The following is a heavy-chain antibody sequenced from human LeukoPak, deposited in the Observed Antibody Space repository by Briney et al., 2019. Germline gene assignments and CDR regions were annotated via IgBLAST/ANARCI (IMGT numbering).Heavy chain of an antibody. CDR1: GFTFGDYY. CDR3: ARDRGYSGYDFVPLLDY. J-gene: IGHJ4*02. V-gene: IGHV3-11*01. Sequence: GGSLRLSCAASGFTFGDYYMSWIRQAPGKGLEWVSYISSSGSTIYYADSVKGRFTISRDNAKNSLYLQMNSLRAEDTAVYYCARDRGYSGYDFVPLLDYWGQGTLVTVSS. D-gene: IGHD5-12*01. CDR2: ISSSGSTI.